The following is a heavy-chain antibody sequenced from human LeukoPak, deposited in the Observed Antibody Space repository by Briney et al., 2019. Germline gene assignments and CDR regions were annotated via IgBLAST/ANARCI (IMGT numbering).Heavy chain of an antibody. V-gene: IGHV4-59*11. CDR3: ARDQISLNAFDM. CDR1: DASISGHY. CDR2: ISYIGST. Sequence: PSETLSLTCTVPDASISGHYLTWIRQPPGKGLEWIGYISYIGSTNYNPSLKSRVTISVDTSKNQLSLKLSSVTAADTAVYYCARDQISLNAFDMWGQGTMVTVSS. D-gene: IGHD3-16*01. J-gene: IGHJ3*02.